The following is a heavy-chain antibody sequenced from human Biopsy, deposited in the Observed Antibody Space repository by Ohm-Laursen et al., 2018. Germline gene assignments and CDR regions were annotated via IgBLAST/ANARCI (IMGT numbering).Heavy chain of an antibody. V-gene: IGHV4-31*01. CDR3: AGATSGTSLYDP. Sequence: SWIRQLPGKGLEWIGYISHSGSTSYNPSLRSLVTISTDTSTNQFSLKVRSVTAADTAMYYCAGATSGTSLYDPWGQGILVTVSS. CDR2: ISHSGST. J-gene: IGHJ5*02. D-gene: IGHD6-13*01.